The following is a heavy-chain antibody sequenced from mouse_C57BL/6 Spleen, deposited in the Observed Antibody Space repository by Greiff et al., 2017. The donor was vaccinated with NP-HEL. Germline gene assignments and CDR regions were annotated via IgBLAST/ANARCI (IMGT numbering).Heavy chain of an antibody. CDR2: IYPGDGDT. CDR1: GYAFSSSW. V-gene: IGHV1-82*01. Sequence: QVQLQQSGPELVKPGASVKISCKASGYAFSSSWMNWVKQRPGKGLEWIGRIYPGDGDTKYNGKFKGKATLTADKSSSTAYMQLSSLTSEDSAVYFCARGVFYYFDYWGQGTTLTVSS. CDR3: ARGVFYYFDY. J-gene: IGHJ2*01.